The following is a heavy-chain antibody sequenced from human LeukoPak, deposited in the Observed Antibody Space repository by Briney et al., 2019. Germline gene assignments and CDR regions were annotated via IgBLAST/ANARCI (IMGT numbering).Heavy chain of an antibody. J-gene: IGHJ4*02. V-gene: IGHV3-7*01. D-gene: IGHD3-16*01. Sequence: PGGSLRPFCAASGFTFSVYWMSWVRQAPGKGLEWVANIRQDGSDKYYVDSVKGRFTISRDNAKKSLSLQMNSLRAEDTAVYYCARDGGVGFPFDYWGQGTLVTVSS. CDR3: ARDGGVGFPFDY. CDR2: IRQDGSDK. CDR1: GFTFSVYW.